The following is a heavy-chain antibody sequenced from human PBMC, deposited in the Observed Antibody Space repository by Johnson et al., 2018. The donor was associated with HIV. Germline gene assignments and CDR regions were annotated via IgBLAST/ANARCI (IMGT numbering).Heavy chain of an antibody. CDR3: TTGTTVPTWD. Sequence: EQLVESGGGLVQPGGSLKLSCAASGFTFSGSAMHWVRQASGKGLEWVGRIRSKANSYATAYAASVKGRFTISRDDSKNTLYLQMNSLKTEDTAVYYCTTGTTVPTWDWGQGTMVTVSS. J-gene: IGHJ3*01. D-gene: IGHD4-17*01. V-gene: IGHV3-73*02. CDR1: GFTFSGSA. CDR2: IRSKANSYAT.